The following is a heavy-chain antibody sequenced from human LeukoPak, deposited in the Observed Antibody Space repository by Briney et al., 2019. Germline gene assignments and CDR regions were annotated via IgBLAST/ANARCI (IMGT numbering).Heavy chain of an antibody. V-gene: IGHV3-30-3*01. J-gene: IGHJ6*02. D-gene: IGHD2-2*01. Sequence: PGGSLRLSCAASGFTLSSYAMHWVRQAPGKGLEWVAVISYDGSNKYYADSVKGRFTISRDNSKNTLYLQMNSLRAEDTAVYYCAGDIVVAKYYYYGMDVWGQGTTVTVSS. CDR2: ISYDGSNK. CDR3: AGDIVVAKYYYYGMDV. CDR1: GFTLSSYA.